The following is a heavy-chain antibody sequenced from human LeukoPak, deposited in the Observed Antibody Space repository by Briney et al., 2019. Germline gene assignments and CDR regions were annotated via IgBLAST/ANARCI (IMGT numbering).Heavy chain of an antibody. CDR3: AITSMDTAMVN. D-gene: IGHD5-18*01. Sequence: ASETLSLTCAVSGGSISSYYWSWIRQPPGKGLEWIGYIYYSGSTNYNPSLKSRVTISVDTSKNQFSLKLSSVTAADTAVYYCAITSMDTAMVNWGQGTLVTVSS. V-gene: IGHV4-59*01. CDR1: GGSISSYY. CDR2: IYYSGST. J-gene: IGHJ4*02.